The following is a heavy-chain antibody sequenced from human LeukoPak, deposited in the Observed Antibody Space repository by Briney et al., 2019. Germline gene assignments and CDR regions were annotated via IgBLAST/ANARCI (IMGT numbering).Heavy chain of an antibody. D-gene: IGHD1-26*01. CDR3: TTTIVGVTTWFDP. Sequence: GGSLRLSCAASGFTLSNAYMSWVRQAPGKGLEWVGRIKNKTNGGTTDYAAPVKGRFTISRDDSKNTLYLQMNSRKTEDTAVYYCTTTIVGVTTWFDPWGQGTLVTVSS. CDR1: GFTLSNAY. CDR2: IKNKTNGGTT. J-gene: IGHJ5*02. V-gene: IGHV3-15*01.